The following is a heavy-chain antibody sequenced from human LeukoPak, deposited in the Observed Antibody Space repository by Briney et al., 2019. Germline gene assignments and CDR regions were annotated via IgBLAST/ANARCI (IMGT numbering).Heavy chain of an antibody. CDR3: ARTYYYGSGRLGSFDY. J-gene: IGHJ4*02. D-gene: IGHD3-10*01. V-gene: IGHV1-69*13. CDR1: GGTFISYA. CDR2: IIPIFGTA. Sequence: SVKVSCKASGGTFISYAISWVRQAPGQGLEWMGGIIPIFGTANYAQKFQGRVTITADESTSTAYMELSSLRSEDTAVYYCARTYYYGSGRLGSFDYWGQGTLVTVSS.